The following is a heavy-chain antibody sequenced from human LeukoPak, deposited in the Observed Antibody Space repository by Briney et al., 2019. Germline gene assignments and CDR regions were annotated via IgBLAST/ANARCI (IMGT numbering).Heavy chain of an antibody. D-gene: IGHD4-17*01. CDR3: AKHKENYGDSCLDDY. J-gene: IGHJ4*02. CDR2: IWYDGSNK. V-gene: IGHV3-33*06. Sequence: GGSLRLSCAASGFTFSSYGMHWVRQAPGKGLEWVAVIWYDGSNKYYADSVKGRFTMSRDNSKNTLYLQMNSLRAEDTAVYYCAKHKENYGDSCLDDYWGQGTLVTVSS. CDR1: GFTFSSYG.